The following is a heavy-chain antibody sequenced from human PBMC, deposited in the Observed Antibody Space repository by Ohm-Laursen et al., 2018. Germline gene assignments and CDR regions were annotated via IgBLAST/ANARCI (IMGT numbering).Heavy chain of an antibody. CDR1: GGSVGSGSYY. CDR2: IYYSGST. Sequence: PPGTLSLTCTVSGGSVGSGSYYWSWIRQPPGKGLEGIGYIYYSGSTNYNPSLKSRVSTSVDTSKNQFSLKLSSVTAADTAVYYCATSPLGIGGFDIWGQGTVVSVSS. CDR3: ATSPLGIGGFDI. V-gene: IGHV4-61*01. J-gene: IGHJ3*02. D-gene: IGHD7-27*01.